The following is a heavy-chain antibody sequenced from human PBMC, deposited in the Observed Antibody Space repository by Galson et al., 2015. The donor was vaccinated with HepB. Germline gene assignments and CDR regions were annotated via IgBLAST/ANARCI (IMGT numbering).Heavy chain of an antibody. J-gene: IGHJ3*01. CDR3: VRDLYSDGATRDDTFDV. V-gene: IGHV1-18*01. Sequence: SVKVSCKASGYTFTNYGISWVRQAPGQGLEWMGWISTYNGDTNYAQRLQGRVTITTDTSTSSVNMELRSLRSDDTAVYYCVRDLYSDGATRDDTFDVWGQGTMVTVSS. CDR1: GYTFTNYG. CDR2: ISTYNGDT. D-gene: IGHD1-26*01.